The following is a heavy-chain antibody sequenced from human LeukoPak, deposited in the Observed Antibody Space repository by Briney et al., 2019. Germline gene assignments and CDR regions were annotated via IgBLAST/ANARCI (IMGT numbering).Heavy chain of an antibody. D-gene: IGHD3-9*01. CDR1: GFTFGGYA. J-gene: IGHJ4*02. Sequence: GGSLRLSCTASGFTFGGYAMSWFRQAPGKGLEWVGLIRSKAYGGTTEYAASVKGRFTISRDDSKSIAYLQMNSLKTEDTAVYYCTRVKLLSWLTYYDYWGQGTLVTVSS. CDR3: TRVKLLSWLTYYDY. V-gene: IGHV3-49*03. CDR2: IRSKAYGGTT.